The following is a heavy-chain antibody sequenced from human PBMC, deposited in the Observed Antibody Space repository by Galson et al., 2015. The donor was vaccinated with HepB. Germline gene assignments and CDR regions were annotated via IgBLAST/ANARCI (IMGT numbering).Heavy chain of an antibody. Sequence: SLRLSCAASGFTFSSYSMNWVRQAPGKGLEWVSYISSSSSTIYYADSVKGRFTISRDNARNSLYLQMNSLRAEDTAVYYCAGRIAAASYYYGMDVWAQGTTVTVSS. CDR2: ISSSSSTI. J-gene: IGHJ6*02. V-gene: IGHV3-48*04. D-gene: IGHD6-13*01. CDR3: AGRIAAASYYYGMDV. CDR1: GFTFSSYS.